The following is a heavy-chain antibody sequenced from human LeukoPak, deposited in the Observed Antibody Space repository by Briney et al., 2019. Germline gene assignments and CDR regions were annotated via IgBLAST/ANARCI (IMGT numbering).Heavy chain of an antibody. CDR3: AWYVNTVIVSDY. Sequence: SVKVSCKASGGSFSSYAISWVRQAPGQGLEWMGRIIPILGIANYAQKFQGRVTITADKSTSTAYMELRSLRSEDTAVYYCAWYVNTVIVSDYWGQGTLGTVSS. CDR1: GGSFSSYA. CDR2: IIPILGIA. D-gene: IGHD5-18*01. V-gene: IGHV1-69*04. J-gene: IGHJ4*02.